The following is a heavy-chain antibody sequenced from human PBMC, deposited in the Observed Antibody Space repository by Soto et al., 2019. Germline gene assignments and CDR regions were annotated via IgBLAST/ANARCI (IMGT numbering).Heavy chain of an antibody. CDR3: ARSLYSSSSFDY. Sequence: SETLSLTCAVYGGSFSGYYWSWIRQPPGKGLEWIGEINHSGSTNYNPSLKSRVTISVDTSKNQFSLNLSSVTAADTAVYYCARSLYSSSSFDYWGQGTLVTVSS. V-gene: IGHV4-34*01. CDR1: GGSFSGYY. J-gene: IGHJ4*02. D-gene: IGHD6-6*01. CDR2: INHSGST.